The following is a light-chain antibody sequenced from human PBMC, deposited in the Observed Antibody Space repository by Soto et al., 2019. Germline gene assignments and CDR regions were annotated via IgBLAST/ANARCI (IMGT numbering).Light chain of an antibody. CDR3: QQHSDWVT. Sequence: EIVLTQSPATLSLSPGEIGTLSCRASQSVSTYLAWYQQKPGQAPRLLIYDASNRATGIPARFSGSGSGTDFSLTISYIDPEDFAFYYCQQHSDWVTFGGGTKVEI. J-gene: IGKJ4*01. CDR1: QSVSTY. V-gene: IGKV3-11*01. CDR2: DAS.